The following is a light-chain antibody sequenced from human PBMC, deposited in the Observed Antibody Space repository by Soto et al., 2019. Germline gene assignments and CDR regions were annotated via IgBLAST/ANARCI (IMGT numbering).Light chain of an antibody. Sequence: EIVLTQSPATLSKSPGERDTLSCRASQSISSSLAWYQQKPGQAPRLLIYDASSRATGFPARFSGSGSGTDFTLTIDSLEPEDFAVYYCQQRSECPRTFGQGTKVEIK. CDR1: QSISSS. CDR2: DAS. V-gene: IGKV3-11*01. J-gene: IGKJ1*01. CDR3: QQRSECPRT.